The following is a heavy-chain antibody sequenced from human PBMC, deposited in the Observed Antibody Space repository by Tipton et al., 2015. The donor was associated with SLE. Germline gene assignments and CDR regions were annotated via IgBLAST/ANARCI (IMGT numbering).Heavy chain of an antibody. V-gene: IGHV4-38-2*02. D-gene: IGHD6-6*01. Sequence: TLSLTCTVSGYSISSGYYWGWIRQPPGKGLEWIGSIYHSGSTYYNPSLKSRVTISVDTSKNQFSLKLSSVTAADTAVYYCARDAPPIGQLAPYYYYGMDVWGQGTTVTVSS. CDR2: IYHSGST. CDR3: ARDAPPIGQLAPYYYYGMDV. CDR1: GYSISSGYY. J-gene: IGHJ6*02.